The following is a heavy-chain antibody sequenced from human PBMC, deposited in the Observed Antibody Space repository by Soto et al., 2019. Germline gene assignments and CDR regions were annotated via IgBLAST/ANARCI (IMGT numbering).Heavy chain of an antibody. V-gene: IGHV3-21*01. D-gene: IGHD3-3*01. CDR3: ARVKAGKRKYTGVVILYYYYGMDV. CDR2: ISSSSSYI. J-gene: IGHJ6*02. Sequence: PGGSLRLSCAASGFTFSSYSMNWVRQAPGKGLEWVSSISSSSSYIYYADSVKGRFTISRDNAKNSLYLQMNSLRAEDTAVYYCARVKAGKRKYTGVVILYYYYGMDVWGQGTTVTVSS. CDR1: GFTFSSYS.